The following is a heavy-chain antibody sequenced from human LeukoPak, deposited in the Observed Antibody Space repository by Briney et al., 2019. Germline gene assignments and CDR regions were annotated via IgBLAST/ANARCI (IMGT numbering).Heavy chain of an antibody. V-gene: IGHV1-18*01. Sequence: ASVKLSCKASGYTFTSYGISWVRQAPGQGREWMGWISAYNGNTNYAQKLQGRVTMTTDTSTSTAYMELRRLRSDDTAVYYCARVELDDYGDYYWYFDLWGRGTLVTVSS. CDR1: GYTFTSYG. CDR3: ARVELDDYGDYYWYFDL. D-gene: IGHD4-17*01. CDR2: ISAYNGNT. J-gene: IGHJ2*01.